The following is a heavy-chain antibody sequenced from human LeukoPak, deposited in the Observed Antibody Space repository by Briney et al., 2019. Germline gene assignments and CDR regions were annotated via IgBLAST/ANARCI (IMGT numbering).Heavy chain of an antibody. J-gene: IGHJ6*02. D-gene: IGHD2-2*01. CDR2: ITPAPGTS. Sequence: ASVKVSCKASGVTFSNYAVSWVRQAPGQGLEWMGGITPAPGTSNYAQKFQGRVTITADESTSTAYMELSSLRSDDTAVYYCAGRYCINTGCPRGNYYYFGLDVWGRGTTVTVSS. V-gene: IGHV1-69*01. CDR1: GVTFSNYA. CDR3: AGRYCINTGCPRGNYYYFGLDV.